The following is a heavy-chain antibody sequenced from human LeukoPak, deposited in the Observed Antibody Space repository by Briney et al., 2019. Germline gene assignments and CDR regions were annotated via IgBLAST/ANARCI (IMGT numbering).Heavy chain of an antibody. V-gene: IGHV3-48*04. J-gene: IGHJ3*02. CDR1: GFTFSSYA. CDR3: ARNLVCGGDCYSLAFDI. CDR2: ISSSGSTI. D-gene: IGHD2-21*02. Sequence: GGSLRLSCAASGFTFSSYAMSWVRQAPGKGLEWVSYISSSGSTIYYADSVKGRFTISRDNAKNSLYLQMNSLRAEDTAVYYCARNLVCGGDCYSLAFDIWGQGTMVTVSS.